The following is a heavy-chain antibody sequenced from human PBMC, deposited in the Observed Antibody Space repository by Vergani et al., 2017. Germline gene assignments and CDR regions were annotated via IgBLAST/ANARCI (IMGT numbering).Heavy chain of an antibody. CDR3: ARDGTDILVSSRDYPHLLYY. CDR2: ISKDGTHD. J-gene: IGHJ4*02. Sequence: QVSLVESGGGVVQPGRSLTLTCSASGFGFKNFAMHWVRQAPGKGLEWVATISKDGTHDYYEPSVRGRFAVSRDNYKNTMYLQMDRLTTDDTAVYFCARDGTDILVSSRDYPHLLYYWVQGILVTVSS. D-gene: IGHD2-2*01. CDR1: GFGFKNFA. V-gene: IGHV3-30*03.